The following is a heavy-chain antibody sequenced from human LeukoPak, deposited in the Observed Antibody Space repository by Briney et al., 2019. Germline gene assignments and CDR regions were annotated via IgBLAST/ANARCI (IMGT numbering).Heavy chain of an antibody. V-gene: IGHV4-39*01. CDR2: IYYSGST. Sequence: SETLSLTCTVSGGSISSISSNNYHWGWIRQPPGQGLEWIGSIYYSGSTYYNPSLKSRVTISVDTSKNQFSLKLSSVTAADTAVYYCARRGNSGRSFDYWGQGTLVAVSS. J-gene: IGHJ4*02. CDR3: ARRGNSGRSFDY. CDR1: GGSISSISSNNYH. D-gene: IGHD4-23*01.